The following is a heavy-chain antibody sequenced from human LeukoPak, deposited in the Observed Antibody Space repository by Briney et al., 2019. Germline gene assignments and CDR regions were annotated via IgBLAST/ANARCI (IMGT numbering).Heavy chain of an antibody. Sequence: GGSLRLSCAASGFTFNKNAMNWVRQAPGKGLVWVSGISGSSASTYYADSVKGRFSISRDNSKNTLFLQMNSLRAGDTAVYYCAKGPHYDFWSTFDYWGQGILVTVSS. CDR2: ISGSSAST. J-gene: IGHJ4*02. V-gene: IGHV3-23*01. D-gene: IGHD3-3*01. CDR3: AKGPHYDFWSTFDY. CDR1: GFTFNKNA.